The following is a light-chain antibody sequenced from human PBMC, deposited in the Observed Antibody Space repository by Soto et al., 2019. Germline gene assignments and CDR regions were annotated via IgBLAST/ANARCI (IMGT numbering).Light chain of an antibody. CDR1: QSIDQW. V-gene: IGKV1-5*03. Sequence: DIQMTQSPSMLSASVGDRVTVTCLASQSIDQWLAWYQQKPGKAPKLLMYKASLLQSGIPSRFSGSGSGTEFTLTISSLQSDDVASYYCQQYRKYPWSFGQGTNVE. J-gene: IGKJ1*01. CDR2: KAS. CDR3: QQYRKYPWS.